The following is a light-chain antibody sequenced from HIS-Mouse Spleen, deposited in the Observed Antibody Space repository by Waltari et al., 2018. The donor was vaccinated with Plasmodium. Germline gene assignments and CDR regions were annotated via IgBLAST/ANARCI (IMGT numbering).Light chain of an antibody. CDR2: DVS. CDR3: SSYTSSSPFV. Sequence: QSALTQPASVSGSPGQSITISCPGTSSDVGGYNSVSWYQQHPGKAPKLMIYDVSNRPSGVSNRFSGSKSGNTASLTISGLQAEDEADYYCSSYTSSSPFVFGTGTKVTVL. V-gene: IGLV2-14*03. CDR1: SSDVGGYNS. J-gene: IGLJ1*01.